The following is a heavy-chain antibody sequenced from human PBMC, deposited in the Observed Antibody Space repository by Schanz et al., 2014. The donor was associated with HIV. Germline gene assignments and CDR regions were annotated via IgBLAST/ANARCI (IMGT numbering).Heavy chain of an antibody. D-gene: IGHD2-21*01. CDR2: VYIGDST. J-gene: IGHJ4*02. Sequence: EVQLVETGGGLIQPGGSLRISCAASGFSVSGYYMDWVRQAPGKGLEWVSVVYIGDSTFYANSVKGRFTISRDDSKNTLYLQMNSLRAEDTAMYYCAAGLIRYFFDYWGQGTLVTVSS. CDR1: GFSVSGYY. CDR3: AAGLIRYFFDY. V-gene: IGHV3-53*02.